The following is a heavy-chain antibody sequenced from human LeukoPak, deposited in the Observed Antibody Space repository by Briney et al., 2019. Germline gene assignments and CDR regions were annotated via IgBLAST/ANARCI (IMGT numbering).Heavy chain of an antibody. CDR3: ARSHGDRDAFDI. V-gene: IGHV3-30*02. J-gene: IGHJ3*02. D-gene: IGHD2-21*01. CDR1: GFTFSNYG. CDR2: IRYDEINK. Sequence: PGGSLRLSCAASGFTFSNYGMHWVRQAPGKGLEWVAFIRYDEINKYYADSVKGRFTISRDSSKNTLYLQMNSLRAEDTAVYYCARSHGDRDAFDIWGQGTMVTVSS.